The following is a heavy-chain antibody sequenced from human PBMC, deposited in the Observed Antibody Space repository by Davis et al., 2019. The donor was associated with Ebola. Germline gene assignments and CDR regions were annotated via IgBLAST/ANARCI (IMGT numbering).Heavy chain of an antibody. CDR2: INPSGGTT. Sequence: ASVKVSCRASGYTLVSYYAHWVRQAPGQGLEWMGIINPSGGTTTYAQKFQGRVTMTRDTSTNTLYMELSSLTSGDTAVYYCARDLRGWGDFDYWGQGTLVTVSS. CDR1: GYTLVSYY. CDR3: ARDLRGWGDFDY. D-gene: IGHD3-10*01. J-gene: IGHJ4*02. V-gene: IGHV1-46*01.